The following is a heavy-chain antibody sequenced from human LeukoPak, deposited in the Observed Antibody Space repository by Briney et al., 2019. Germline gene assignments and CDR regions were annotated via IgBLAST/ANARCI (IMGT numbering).Heavy chain of an antibody. CDR2: ISSSGSTI. Sequence: PGGSLRLSCAASGFTFSDYYMSWIRQAPGKGLEWVSYISSSGSTIYYADSVKGRFTISRDNAKNSLYLQMNSLRAEDTAVYYCARHRNGGSQDDAFDIWGQGTMVTVSS. CDR3: ARHRNGGSQDDAFDI. CDR1: GFTFSDYY. V-gene: IGHV3-11*01. D-gene: IGHD2-15*01. J-gene: IGHJ3*02.